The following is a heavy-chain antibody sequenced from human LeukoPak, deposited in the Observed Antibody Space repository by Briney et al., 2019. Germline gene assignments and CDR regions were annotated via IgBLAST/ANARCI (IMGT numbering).Heavy chain of an antibody. D-gene: IGHD3-10*01. CDR2: IYYSGTT. CDR3: ARGYYYGSGTIHFDY. V-gene: IGHV4-31*03. Sequence: SQTVSLTCTVSGGSISSGPYYWSWIRQHPGKGLEWIGYIYYSGTTYYNPSLTSRVTMSVDTSKNQFSLKLSSLTAADTAVYYCARGYYYGSGTIHFDYWGQGTLVPVS. CDR1: GGSISSGPYY. J-gene: IGHJ4*02.